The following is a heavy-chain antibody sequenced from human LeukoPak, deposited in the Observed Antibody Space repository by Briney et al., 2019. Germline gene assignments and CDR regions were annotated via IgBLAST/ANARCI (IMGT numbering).Heavy chain of an antibody. CDR3: ARDVPAYYYDSSGYTDAFDI. V-gene: IGHV3-33*01. CDR1: GFTFSSYR. J-gene: IGHJ3*02. D-gene: IGHD3-22*01. CDR2: IWYEGSNK. Sequence: GGSLSLPCAASGFTFSSYRMHWVRQAPDEPLDWVAVIWYEGSNKYYGGCERGRFTSSRDNSKNTLYLQMNSLRAEDTAVYYCARDVPAYYYDSSGYTDAFDIWGQGTMVTVSS.